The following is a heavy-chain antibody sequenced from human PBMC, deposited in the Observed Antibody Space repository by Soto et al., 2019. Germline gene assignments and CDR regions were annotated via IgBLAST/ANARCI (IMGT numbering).Heavy chain of an antibody. CDR3: APRPGGGGY. CDR2: IYSGGYT. Sequence: EVQLVESGGGLIQPGGSLRLSCAVSGFTVSNNYMCWVRQAPGKGLEGVSVIYSGGYTAYGDSVKGRFTISRDNSKNTLYLQMNSRGAADPAVFFWAPRPGGGGYWGQGTLVTVSS. J-gene: IGHJ4*02. V-gene: IGHV3-53*01. D-gene: IGHD3-10*01. CDR1: GFTVSNNY.